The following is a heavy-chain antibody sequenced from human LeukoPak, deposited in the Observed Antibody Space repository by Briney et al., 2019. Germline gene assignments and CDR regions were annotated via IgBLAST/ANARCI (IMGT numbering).Heavy chain of an antibody. D-gene: IGHD6-13*01. Sequence: SETLSLTCLVSGVSISTNNWWSWVRQSPGKGLEWIGEMYHSGNTNYNPSLKSRVIISVDKSKNQFSLKLSSVTAADTAVYYCARSGYRGWFDPWGQGTLVTVSS. CDR3: ARSGYRGWFDP. CDR2: MYHSGNT. V-gene: IGHV4-4*02. J-gene: IGHJ5*02. CDR1: GVSISTNNW.